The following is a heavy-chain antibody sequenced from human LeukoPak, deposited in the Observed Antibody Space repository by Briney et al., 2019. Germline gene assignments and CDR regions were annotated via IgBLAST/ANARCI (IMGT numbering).Heavy chain of an antibody. J-gene: IGHJ6*02. CDR1: GFTFSSYG. CDR2: ISYDGSNK. CDR3: AKDRGYSYGSLGMDV. V-gene: IGHV3-30*18. Sequence: PGGSLRFSCAASGFTFSSYGMHWVRQAPGKGLEWVAVISYDGSNKYYADSVKGRFTISRDNSKNTLYLQMNSLRAEDTAVYYCAKDRGYSYGSLGMDVWGQGTTVTVSS. D-gene: IGHD5-18*01.